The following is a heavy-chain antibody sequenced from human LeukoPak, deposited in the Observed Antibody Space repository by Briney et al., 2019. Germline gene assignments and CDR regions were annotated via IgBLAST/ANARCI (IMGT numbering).Heavy chain of an antibody. Sequence: ASVKVSCKASGYTFTGYYMHWVRQATGQGLEWMGWMNPNSGNTGYAQKFQGRVTMTRNTSISTAYMELSSLRSEDTAVYYCARALVLRYFDWPREFDPWGQGTLVTVSS. D-gene: IGHD3-9*01. CDR2: MNPNSGNT. CDR1: GYTFTGYY. CDR3: ARALVLRYFDWPREFDP. J-gene: IGHJ5*02. V-gene: IGHV1-8*02.